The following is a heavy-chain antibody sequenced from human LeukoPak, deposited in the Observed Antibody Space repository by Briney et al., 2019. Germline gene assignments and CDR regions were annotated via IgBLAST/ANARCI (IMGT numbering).Heavy chain of an antibody. CDR3: AAVPAVPEGFFDY. CDR1: GFTFSSYG. Sequence: GGSLRLSCAASGFTFSSYGMHLVRQAPGKGLEWVAVISYDGSNKYYADSVKGRFTISRDNSKNTLYLQMNSLRAEDTAVYYCAAVPAVPEGFFDYWGQGTLVTVSS. J-gene: IGHJ4*02. D-gene: IGHD2-2*01. V-gene: IGHV3-30*03. CDR2: ISYDGSNK.